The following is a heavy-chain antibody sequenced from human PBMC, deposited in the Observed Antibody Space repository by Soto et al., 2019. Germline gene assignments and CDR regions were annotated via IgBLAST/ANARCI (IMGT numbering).Heavy chain of an antibody. CDR3: ARARPLSYSSGGMDV. CDR1: GFTFSSYD. CDR2: IGTAGDT. Sequence: GGSLRLSCAASGFTFSSYDMHWVRQATGKGLEWVSAIGTAGDTYYPGSVKGRFTISRENAKNSLYLQMNSLRAGDTAVYYCARARPLSYSSGGMDVWGQGTTVTVSS. J-gene: IGHJ6*02. D-gene: IGHD6-25*01. V-gene: IGHV3-13*04.